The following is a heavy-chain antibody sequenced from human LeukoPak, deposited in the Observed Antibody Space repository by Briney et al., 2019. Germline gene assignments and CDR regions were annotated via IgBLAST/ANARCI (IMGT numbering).Heavy chain of an antibody. Sequence: ASVKVSCKASGGTFSNYAINWVRQAPGQGLEYMGGIIPIFGTPNYAQKFQGRVTITADKSTRTAYMELSSLRSEDTGIYYCARRRVVVVEADDAFDIWGQGTMVTVSS. CDR1: GGTFSNYA. D-gene: IGHD2-15*01. V-gene: IGHV1-69*06. CDR2: IIPIFGTP. CDR3: ARRRVVVVEADDAFDI. J-gene: IGHJ3*02.